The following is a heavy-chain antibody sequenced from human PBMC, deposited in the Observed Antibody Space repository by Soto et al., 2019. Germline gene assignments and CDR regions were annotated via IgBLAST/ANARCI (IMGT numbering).Heavy chain of an antibody. Sequence: LTCAASGFTFSSYWMSWVRQAPGKGLEWVANIKQDGSEKYYVDSVKGRFTISRDNAKNSLYLQMNSLRAEDTAVYYYARERLGIDCSGGSCYYYYYMDVWGKGTTVTVSS. D-gene: IGHD2-15*01. V-gene: IGHV3-7*01. CDR2: IKQDGSEK. CDR1: GFTFSSYW. J-gene: IGHJ6*03. CDR3: ARERLGIDCSGGSCYYYYYMDV.